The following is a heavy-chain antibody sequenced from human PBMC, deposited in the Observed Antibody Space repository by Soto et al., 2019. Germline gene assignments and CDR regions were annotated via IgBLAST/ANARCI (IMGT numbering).Heavy chain of an antibody. V-gene: IGHV4-59*01. CDR2: IYYSGST. CDR1: GGSISSYY. D-gene: IGHD3-22*01. Sequence: PSETLSLTCTVSGGSISSYYWSWIRQPPGKGLEWIGYIYYSGSTNYNPSLKSRVTISVDTSKNQFSLKLSSVTAADTAVYYCARDSYDSSGYYYGALVNWFDPWGQGTLVTVSS. J-gene: IGHJ5*02. CDR3: ARDSYDSSGYYYGALVNWFDP.